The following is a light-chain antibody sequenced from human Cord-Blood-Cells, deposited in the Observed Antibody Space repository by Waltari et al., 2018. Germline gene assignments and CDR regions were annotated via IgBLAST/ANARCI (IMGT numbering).Light chain of an antibody. CDR3: CSYAGSYTYV. J-gene: IGLJ1*01. CDR1: SSDVVGFKY. V-gene: IGLV2-11*01. Sequence: QSALTQPRSVSGSPGQSVTISCTGTSSDVVGFKYIPWYQQHPGKAPKLMIYDVSKRPSGVPDRFSGSKSGNTASLTISGLQAEDEADYYCCSYAGSYTYVFGTGTKVTVL. CDR2: DVS.